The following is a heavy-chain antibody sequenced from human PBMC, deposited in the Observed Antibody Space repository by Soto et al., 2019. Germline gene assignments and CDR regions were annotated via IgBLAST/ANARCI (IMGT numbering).Heavy chain of an antibody. J-gene: IGHJ6*03. V-gene: IGHV3-7*01. CDR1: GFTFSSYW. D-gene: IGHD6-13*01. CDR2: IKQDGSEK. CDR3: ARDLRGSSSWYFYYYMDV. Sequence: PGGSLRLSCAASGFTFSSYWMSWVRQAPGKGLEWVANIKQDGSEKYYVDSVKGRFTISRDNAKNSLYLQMNSLRAEDTAVYYCARDLRGSSSWYFYYYMDVWGKGTTVTVSS.